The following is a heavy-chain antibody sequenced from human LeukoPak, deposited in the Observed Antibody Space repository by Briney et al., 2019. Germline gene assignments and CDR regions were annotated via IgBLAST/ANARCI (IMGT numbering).Heavy chain of an antibody. CDR3: ARDRSKVTAYDDALDI. CDR1: EFTFSSFE. J-gene: IGHJ3*02. V-gene: IGHV3-48*03. CDR2: ISDVGDTQ. D-gene: IGHD2-21*02. Sequence: GGSLRLSCVASEFTFSSFEHNWVRQAPGKGLEWISYISDVGDTQHYADSVRGRFTISRDNARNSLFLQMNSLTAEDTGVYYCARDRSKVTAYDDALDIWGQGTMVIASS.